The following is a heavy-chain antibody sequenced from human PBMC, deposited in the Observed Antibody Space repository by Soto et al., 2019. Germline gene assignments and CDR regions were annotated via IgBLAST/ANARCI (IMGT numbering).Heavy chain of an antibody. CDR1: GFTFSSYD. Sequence: EVQLVESGGGLVQPGGSLRLSCAASGFTFSSYDMNWVRQAPGKGLEWVSYISSSGSTIYYADSVKGRFTISRDNAKNSMYLQMNSLRAEDTAVYYCAPRMVRGVIIPEGWFDPWGQGTLVTVSS. CDR2: ISSSGSTI. D-gene: IGHD3-10*01. J-gene: IGHJ5*02. V-gene: IGHV3-48*03. CDR3: APRMVRGVIIPEGWFDP.